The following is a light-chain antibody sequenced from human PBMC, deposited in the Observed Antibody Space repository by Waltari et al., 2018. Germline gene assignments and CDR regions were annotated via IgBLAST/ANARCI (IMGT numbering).Light chain of an antibody. CDR2: EVT. V-gene: IGLV2-14*03. CDR3: SSYTTSRTWV. Sequence: QSALTQPASVSGSPGQSITISCTGTSSDIGSQIHVCWYKKHHGNAPKLMIFEVTNRPSGVSNRFSGSKSGNTASLTISGLQAEDEADYYCSSYTTSRTWVFGGGTKLTVL. CDR1: SSDIGSQIH. J-gene: IGLJ3*02.